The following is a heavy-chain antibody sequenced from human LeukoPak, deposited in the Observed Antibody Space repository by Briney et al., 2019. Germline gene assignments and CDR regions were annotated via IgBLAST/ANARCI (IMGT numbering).Heavy chain of an antibody. CDR3: ARDSFDAFDI. V-gene: IGHV3-74*01. CDR1: GFTFSSYW. CDR2: INSDGSST. J-gene: IGHJ3*02. Sequence: PGGSLTLSCAASGFTFSSYWMHWVRQAPGKGPVWVSRINSDGSSTSYADSVKGRFTISRDNAKNTLYLQMNSLRAEDTAVYYCARDSFDAFDIWGQGTMVTVSS.